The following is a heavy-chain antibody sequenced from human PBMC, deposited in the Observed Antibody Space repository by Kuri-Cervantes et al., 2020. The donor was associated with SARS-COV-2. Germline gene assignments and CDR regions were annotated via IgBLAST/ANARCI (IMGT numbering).Heavy chain of an antibody. CDR2: IYYSGST. Sequence: AGTLRLSCTVSGGSISSSSYYWGWIRQPPGKGLEWIGSIYYSGSTYYNPSLKSRVTISVDTSKNQFSLKLSSVTAADTAVYYCARTQGVAARRGDHNWFDPWGQGTLVTVSS. V-gene: IGHV4-39*01. D-gene: IGHD6-13*01. J-gene: IGHJ5*02. CDR1: GGSISSSSYY. CDR3: ARTQGVAARRGDHNWFDP.